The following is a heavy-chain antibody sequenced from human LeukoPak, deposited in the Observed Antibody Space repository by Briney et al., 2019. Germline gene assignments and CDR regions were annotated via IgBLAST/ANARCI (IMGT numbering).Heavy chain of an antibody. Sequence: PGRSPRLSCAASGFTFSSYGMHWVRQAPGKGLEWVAVIWYDGSNKYYADSVKGRFTISRDNSKNTLYLQMNSLRAEDTAVYYCAKEGRGGNTSPFDYWGQGTLVTVSS. J-gene: IGHJ4*02. CDR1: GFTFSSYG. CDR2: IWYDGSNK. V-gene: IGHV3-33*03. CDR3: AKEGRGGNTSPFDY. D-gene: IGHD4-23*01.